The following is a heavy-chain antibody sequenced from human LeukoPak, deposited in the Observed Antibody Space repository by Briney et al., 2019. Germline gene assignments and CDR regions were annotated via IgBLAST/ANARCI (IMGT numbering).Heavy chain of an antibody. J-gene: IGHJ4*02. Sequence: ASVKVSRKASGYTFTGYYMHWVRQAPGQGLEWMGRINPNSGGTNYAQKFQGRVTMTRDTSISTAYMELSRLRSDDTAVYYCAREYSSGWYEYFDYWGQGTLVTVSS. V-gene: IGHV1-2*06. D-gene: IGHD6-19*01. CDR2: INPNSGGT. CDR3: AREYSSGWYEYFDY. CDR1: GYTFTGYY.